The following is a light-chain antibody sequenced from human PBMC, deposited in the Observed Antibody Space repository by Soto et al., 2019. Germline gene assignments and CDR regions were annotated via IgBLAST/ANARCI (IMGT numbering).Light chain of an antibody. CDR1: QSISSW. CDR2: KGS. Sequence: DTQMTQSPSTLSASVGDSVTITCRASQSISSWLAWYQQKPGKAPKLLIYKGSTLQSGVPSSFSGRGSGTEVTLTISSLQPDDFATYYCQQYDSYPLTFGGGTKVEIK. J-gene: IGKJ4*01. CDR3: QQYDSYPLT. V-gene: IGKV1-5*03.